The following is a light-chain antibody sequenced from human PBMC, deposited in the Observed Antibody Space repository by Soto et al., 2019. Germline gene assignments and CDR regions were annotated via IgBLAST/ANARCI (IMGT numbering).Light chain of an antibody. CDR1: QNIAKY. CDR2: AAS. Sequence: DIQMTQSPSSLSASVGDRVTITCRASQNIAKYLTWFQQKPGKAPKLLIYAASSLQSGVPSRFSGSGSGTDFTLTISDLQPEDFASYYCQQYKVYPYTFGQGTRLDI. J-gene: IGKJ2*01. V-gene: IGKV1-39*01. CDR3: QQYKVYPYT.